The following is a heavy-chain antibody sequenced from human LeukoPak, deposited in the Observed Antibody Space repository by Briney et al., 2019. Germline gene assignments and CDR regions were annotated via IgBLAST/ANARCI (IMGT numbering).Heavy chain of an antibody. J-gene: IGHJ6*04. CDR2: IDHSGST. V-gene: IGHV4-34*01. CDR3: ARGYTYYASGSPPGDV. CDR1: GGSFSGYY. Sequence: SETLSLTCAVYGGSFSGYYWIWIRHPPGRGLEWIAEIDHSGSTHYNPSLKSRVIISVDMSQHQVSLRLNSLTAADTAVYYCARGYTYYASGSPPGDVWGNGTSVIVSS. D-gene: IGHD3-10*01.